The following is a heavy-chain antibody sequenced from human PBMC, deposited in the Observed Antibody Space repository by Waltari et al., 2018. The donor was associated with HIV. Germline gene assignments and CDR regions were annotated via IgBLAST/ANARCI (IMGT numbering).Heavy chain of an antibody. J-gene: IGHJ4*02. CDR3: ARQQLGSGALDL. CDR1: GVTLRTDP. D-gene: IGHD3-10*02. CDR2: ISIVTSYM. Sequence: EVQLVESGGGLVKPGGSLRRPCTASGVTLRTDPLNWVRQAPGKGLEGVSSISIVTSYMYYADSVTGRFTVSRDNAKNSLFLQMNSLRADDTAVYYCARQQLGSGALDLWGQGTLVTVSS. V-gene: IGHV3-21*02.